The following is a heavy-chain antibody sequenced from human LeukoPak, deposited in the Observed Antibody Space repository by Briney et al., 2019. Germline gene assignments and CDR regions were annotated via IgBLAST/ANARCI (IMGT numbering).Heavy chain of an antibody. V-gene: IGHV4-39*01. CDR1: GDSIFSTTYY. Sequence: SETLSLTCTVSGDSIFSTTYYWGWIRQPPGTGLEWIGSIFHSGSTYYNPSLKSRVTMSVDTSKNQLSLSLRSVTAADTAVYYCARLYQGKRPPDYWGQGTLVTVSS. CDR2: IFHSGST. CDR3: ARLYQGKRPPDY. J-gene: IGHJ4*02. D-gene: IGHD6-25*01.